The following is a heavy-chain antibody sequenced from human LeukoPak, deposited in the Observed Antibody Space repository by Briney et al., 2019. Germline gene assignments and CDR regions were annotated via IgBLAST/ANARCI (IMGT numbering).Heavy chain of an antibody. CDR3: ARDAKDFYGMDV. CDR2: ISYDGSNK. J-gene: IGHJ6*02. Sequence: GGSLRLSCAASGFTFSSYAMHWVRQAPGKGLGWVAVISYDGSNKYYADSVKGRFTISRDNSKNTLYLQMNSLRAEDTAVYYCARDAKDFYGMDVWGQGTTVTVSS. CDR1: GFTFSSYA. V-gene: IGHV3-30-3*01.